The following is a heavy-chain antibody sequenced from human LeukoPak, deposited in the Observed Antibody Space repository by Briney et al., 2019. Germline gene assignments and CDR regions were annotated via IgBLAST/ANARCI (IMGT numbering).Heavy chain of an antibody. Sequence: SGGSLRLSCAASGFTVSSNYMSWVRQAPGKGLEWVSIIYSGGSTFYADSVKGRFTISRDNSKSTLYLQVNSLRAEDTAVYYCARGGSYLSAFDIWGQGTMVTVSS. J-gene: IGHJ3*02. D-gene: IGHD1-26*01. CDR1: GFTVSSNY. CDR2: IYSGGST. CDR3: ARGGSYLSAFDI. V-gene: IGHV3-53*01.